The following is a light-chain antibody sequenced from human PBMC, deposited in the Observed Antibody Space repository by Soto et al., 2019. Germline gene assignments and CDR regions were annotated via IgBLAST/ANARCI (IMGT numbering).Light chain of an antibody. Sequence: EIVLTQSPGTLSLSPGERATLSCRASQSVSSSYLAWYQQKLGQAPRLLIYGASTRATGIPDRFSGSGSGTDFTLTISRLEPEDFGVYYCQQYGSSAGYTFGQGTNLAIK. CDR2: GAS. CDR3: QQYGSSAGYT. J-gene: IGKJ2*01. V-gene: IGKV3-20*01. CDR1: QSVSSSY.